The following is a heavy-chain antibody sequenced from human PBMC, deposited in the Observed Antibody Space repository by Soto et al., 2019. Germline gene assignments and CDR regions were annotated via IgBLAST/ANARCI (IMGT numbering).Heavy chain of an antibody. CDR2: ISTSGNT. J-gene: IGHJ5*02. D-gene: IGHD3-16*01. Sequence: SETLSLTCSVSGVSMRNSYWTWIRQSAGKGLEWVGRISTSGNTNYNPSLNSRLTMSVDTSKNQVSLKLTSVTAADTAVYYCARGGGVPALGDPWGQGTLVTVSS. CDR3: ARGGGVPALGDP. V-gene: IGHV4-4*07. CDR1: GVSMRNSY.